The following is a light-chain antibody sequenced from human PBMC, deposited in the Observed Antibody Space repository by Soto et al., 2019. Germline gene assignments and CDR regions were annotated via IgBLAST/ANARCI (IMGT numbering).Light chain of an antibody. Sequence: IVLTHSPCTLSLXXGERATLSCRASQSVPRSYLAWYQQKPGQAPRLLIYGTSSRATGIPDRFSGSGSGTDFTLTISRLEPEDFAVFYCQQYGSSITFGQGTRLE. CDR3: QQYGSSIT. CDR1: QSVPRSY. V-gene: IGKV3-20*01. J-gene: IGKJ5*01. CDR2: GTS.